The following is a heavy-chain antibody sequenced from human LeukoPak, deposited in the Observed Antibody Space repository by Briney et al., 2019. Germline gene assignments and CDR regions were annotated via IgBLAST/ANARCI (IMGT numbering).Heavy chain of an antibody. CDR1: GYSFTSYW. CDR2: IYPGDSDT. J-gene: IGHJ4*02. V-gene: IGHV5-51*01. CDR3: ARRSSVRDGYNFGGGGFFDY. Sequence: GESLKISCKGSGYSFTSYWIGWVRQMPGKGLEWMGIIYPGDSDTRYSPSFQGQVTISADKSISTAYLQWSSLKASDTAMYYCARRSSVRDGYNFGGGGFFDYWGQGTLVTVSS. D-gene: IGHD5-24*01.